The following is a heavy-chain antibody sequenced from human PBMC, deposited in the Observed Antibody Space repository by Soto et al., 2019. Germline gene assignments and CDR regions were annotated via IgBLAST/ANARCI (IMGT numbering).Heavy chain of an antibody. Sequence: PGASLRLSCAASGFTFSSYAMSWVRQAPGKGLEWVSAISGSGGSTYYADSVKGRFTISRDNSKNTLYLQMNSLRAEDTAVYYCASPGVVPAAYYYYGMDVWGQGTTVTVSS. J-gene: IGHJ6*02. D-gene: IGHD2-2*01. CDR1: GFTFSSYA. V-gene: IGHV3-23*01. CDR3: ASPGVVPAAYYYYGMDV. CDR2: ISGSGGST.